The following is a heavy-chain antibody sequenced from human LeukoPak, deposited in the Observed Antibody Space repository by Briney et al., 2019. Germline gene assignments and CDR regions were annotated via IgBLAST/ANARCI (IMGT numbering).Heavy chain of an antibody. CDR1: GYTFTGYY. CDR3: ARDLIFASGSNWFDP. V-gene: IGHV1-2*06. D-gene: IGHD3-22*01. Sequence: GASVKVSCKASGYTFTGYYMHWVRQAPGQGLEWMGRINPNSGGTNYAQKFRGRVTMTRDTSISTAYMELSRLRSDDTAVYYCARDLIFASGSNWFDPWGQGTLVTVSS. J-gene: IGHJ5*02. CDR2: INPNSGGT.